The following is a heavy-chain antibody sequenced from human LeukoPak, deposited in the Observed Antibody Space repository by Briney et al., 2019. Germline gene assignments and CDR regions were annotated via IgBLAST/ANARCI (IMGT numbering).Heavy chain of an antibody. CDR2: VHDSAGT. V-gene: IGHV4-59*12. Sequence: SETLSLTCTVSGGSINKYYWSWIRQSPGKGLEWLGYVHDSAGTIYNPSLKSRVTISVDTSKNQFSLKLSSVTAADTAVYYCAREGFTAAGTFDYWGQGTLVTVSS. CDR3: AREGFTAAGTFDY. CDR1: GGSINKYY. J-gene: IGHJ4*02. D-gene: IGHD6-13*01.